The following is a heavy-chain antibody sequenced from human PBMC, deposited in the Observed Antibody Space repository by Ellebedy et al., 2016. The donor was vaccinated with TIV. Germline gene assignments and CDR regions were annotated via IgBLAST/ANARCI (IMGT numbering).Heavy chain of an antibody. D-gene: IGHD6-13*01. CDR1: GFTFSSYW. Sequence: GGSLRLXXAASGFTFSSYWMHWVRQAPGKGLVWVSRINSDGSSTSYADSVKGRFTISRDNAKNSLYLQMNSLRAEDTALYYCAKDIGAAAGVGFDYWGQGTLVTVSS. V-gene: IGHV3-74*01. CDR2: INSDGSST. J-gene: IGHJ4*02. CDR3: AKDIGAAAGVGFDY.